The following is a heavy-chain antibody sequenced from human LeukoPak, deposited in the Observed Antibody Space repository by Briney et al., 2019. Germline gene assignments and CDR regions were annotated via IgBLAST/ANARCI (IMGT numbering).Heavy chain of an antibody. Sequence: GRSLRLSCAVSGITLSNHGMSWVRQAPGKGLEWVAGISDSGGRTNYADSVKGRFTISRDNPKNTLYLQMNSQRAEDTAVYFCAKRGVVIRVILVGFHKEAYYFDSWGQGALVTVSS. CDR2: ISDSGGRT. CDR3: AKRGVVIRVILVGFHKEAYYFDS. D-gene: IGHD2-21*01. J-gene: IGHJ4*02. V-gene: IGHV3-23*01. CDR1: GITLSNHG.